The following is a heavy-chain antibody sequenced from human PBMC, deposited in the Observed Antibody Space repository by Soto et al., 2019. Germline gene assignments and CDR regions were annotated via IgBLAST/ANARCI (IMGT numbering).Heavy chain of an antibody. CDR2: IYYSGST. V-gene: IGHV4-30-4*01. J-gene: IGHJ4*02. D-gene: IGHD3-9*01. Sequence: QVQLQESGPGLVKPSQTLSLTCTVSGGSISSGDYYWSWIRQPPGKGLEWIGYIYYSGSTYYNPSLKSRVTLSVDTSKNQFSLKLSSVTAADTAVYYCARGWGKYYDILTGPPSYWGQGTLVTVSS. CDR3: ARGWGKYYDILTGPPSY. CDR1: GGSISSGDYY.